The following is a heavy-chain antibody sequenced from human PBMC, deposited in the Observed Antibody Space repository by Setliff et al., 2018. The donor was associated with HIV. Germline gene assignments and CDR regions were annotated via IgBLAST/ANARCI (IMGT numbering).Heavy chain of an antibody. J-gene: IGHJ6*03. CDR1: GYSFTNYG. V-gene: IGHV1-18*01. CDR3: ARGSGSYSLRSMDV. CDR2: ISAYNGNT. Sequence: ASVKVSCKASGYSFTNYGISWVRQAPGQGLEWMGWISAYNGNTNYAQKVQGRVTMTTDTSTSTSNMELRSLRSDDTAVYYCARGSGSYSLRSMDVWGKGTTVTVSS. D-gene: IGHD1-26*01.